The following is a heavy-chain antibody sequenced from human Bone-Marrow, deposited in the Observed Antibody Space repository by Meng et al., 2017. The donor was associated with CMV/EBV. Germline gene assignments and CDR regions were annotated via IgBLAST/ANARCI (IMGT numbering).Heavy chain of an antibody. CDR3: ARGEEIQLWFPTMDY. D-gene: IGHD5-18*01. Sequence: ASVKVSCKASGYTFTGYYMHWVRQAPGQAPEWMGWINPNGGGTNYARKFQDRVAMTRDTSISTAYMELSRLRSDDTAVYDCARGEEIQLWFPTMDYWGQGTLVTVSS. V-gene: IGHV1-2*02. CDR2: INPNGGGT. CDR1: GYTFTGYY. J-gene: IGHJ4*02.